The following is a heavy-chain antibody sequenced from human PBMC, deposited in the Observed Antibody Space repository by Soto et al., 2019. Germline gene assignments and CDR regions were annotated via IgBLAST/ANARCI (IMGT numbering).Heavy chain of an antibody. J-gene: IGHJ4*02. D-gene: IGHD3-22*01. CDR1: GYTFTSYG. CDR3: ARDRGYYYDSSGYDDY. Sequence: EASVKVSCKASGYTFTSYGISWVRQAPGQGLEWMGWISAYNGNTNYAQKLQGRVTMTTDTSTSTAYMELRSLRSDDTAVYYCARDRGYYYDSSGYDDYWGQGTLVTVSS. CDR2: ISAYNGNT. V-gene: IGHV1-18*01.